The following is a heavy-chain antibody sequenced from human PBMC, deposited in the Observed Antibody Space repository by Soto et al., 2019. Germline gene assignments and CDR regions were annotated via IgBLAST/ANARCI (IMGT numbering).Heavy chain of an antibody. Sequence: EVQLLESGGGLVQPGGSLRLSCAASGFTFSSYAMSWVRQAPGKGLEWVSAISGSGGTYYADSVKGRFTISRDNSKNTLYLQMNSLRAEDTAVYYCAKEKDYDYVWGSYRYTSDYWGQGTLVTVSS. CDR1: GFTFSSYA. D-gene: IGHD3-16*02. CDR3: AKEKDYDYVWGSYRYTSDY. CDR2: ISGSGGT. V-gene: IGHV3-23*01. J-gene: IGHJ4*02.